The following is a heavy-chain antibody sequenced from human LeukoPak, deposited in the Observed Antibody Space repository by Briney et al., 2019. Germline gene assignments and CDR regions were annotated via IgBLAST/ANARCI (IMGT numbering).Heavy chain of an antibody. CDR1: GGSFSGYY. V-gene: IGHV4-34*01. Sequence: SETLSLTCAVYGGSFSGYYWSWIRQPPGKGLEWIGEINHSGSTNYNPSLKSRVTISVDTSKNQFSLKLSSVTAADTAVCYCARAGYGGLSDWGQGTLVTVSS. D-gene: IGHD4-23*01. CDR2: INHSGST. J-gene: IGHJ4*02. CDR3: ARAGYGGLSD.